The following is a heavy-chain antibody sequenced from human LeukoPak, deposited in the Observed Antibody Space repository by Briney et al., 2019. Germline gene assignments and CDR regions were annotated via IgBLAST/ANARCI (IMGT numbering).Heavy chain of an antibody. J-gene: IGHJ4*02. CDR2: IGGSGGGT. D-gene: IGHD5-18*01. CDR3: ARRATTERGHSYGLDY. V-gene: IGHV3-23*01. CDR1: GFTFSTYA. Sequence: GGSLRLSCAASGFTFSTYAMSWVRQAPGKGLEWVSTIGGSGGGTYYADSMTGRLTISRDNAKNSLYLQMNSLRAEDTAIYYCARRATTERGHSYGLDYWGQGTLVTVSS.